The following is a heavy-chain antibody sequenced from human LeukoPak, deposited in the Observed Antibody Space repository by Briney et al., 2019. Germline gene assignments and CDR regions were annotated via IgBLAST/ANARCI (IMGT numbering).Heavy chain of an antibody. V-gene: IGHV3-21*01. CDR2: ISSSSDYI. CDR3: ARDNNWNSFDY. D-gene: IGHD1-20*01. Sequence: GGSLRLSCAAPGFTFSSYNMNWDRQAPGKGLEWVSSISSSSDYIYYADSVKGRFTISRDNAKNSLFLQMNSLRAEDTAVYYCARDNNWNSFDYWGQGTLVSVSS. J-gene: IGHJ4*02. CDR1: GFTFSSYN.